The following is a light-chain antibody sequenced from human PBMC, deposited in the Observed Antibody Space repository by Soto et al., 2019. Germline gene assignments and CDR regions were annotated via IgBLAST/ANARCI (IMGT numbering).Light chain of an antibody. CDR2: KAS. CDR3: QQYNSYSMYT. CDR1: QSISSW. V-gene: IGKV1-5*03. J-gene: IGKJ2*01. Sequence: DIPMTQSPSTLSASVGDRVTITCRASQSISSWLAWYQQKPGKAPKLLIHKASSLESGVPSRFSGSGSGTEFTLTISSLQPDDFATYYCQQYNSYSMYTFGQGTKLEI.